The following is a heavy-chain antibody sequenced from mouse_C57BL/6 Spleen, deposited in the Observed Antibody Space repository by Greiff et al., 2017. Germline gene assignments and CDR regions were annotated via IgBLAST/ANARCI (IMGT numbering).Heavy chain of an antibody. CDR2: ISYDGSN. CDR3: ARGYYGSRGYFDV. CDR1: GYSITSGYY. V-gene: IGHV3-6*01. D-gene: IGHD1-1*01. Sequence: EVQLQQSGPGLVKPSQSLSLTCSVTGYSITSGYYWNWIRQFPGKKLEWMGYISYDGSNNYNPSLKNRISFTLDTSKNKFFLKLNSVTTEDTATYYCARGYYGSRGYFDVWGTGTTVTVSS. J-gene: IGHJ1*03.